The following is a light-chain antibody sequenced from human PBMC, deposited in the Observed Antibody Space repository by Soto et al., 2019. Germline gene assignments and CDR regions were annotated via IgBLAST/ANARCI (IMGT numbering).Light chain of an antibody. CDR2: EVN. J-gene: IGLJ1*01. V-gene: IGLV2-8*01. CDR1: GSDVGGYNY. CDR3: SSYAGSSNV. Sequence: QSVLTQPPSASGSPGQSGAISFTGTGSDVGGYNYVSWYQQHPGKAPKLMIYEVNKRPSGVPDRFSGSKSGNTASLTVSGLQAEDEADYYCSSYAGSSNVFGTGTKV.